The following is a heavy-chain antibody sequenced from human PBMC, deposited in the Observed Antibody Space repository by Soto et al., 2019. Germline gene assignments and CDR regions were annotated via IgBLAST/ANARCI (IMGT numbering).Heavy chain of an antibody. V-gene: IGHV3-30*18. J-gene: IGHJ6*02. D-gene: IGHD3-10*01. CDR3: AKDQKDYSGSGTYYVPYGMDV. CDR2: TSFDGNMN. Sequence: QVQLVESGGGVVQPGRSLRLSCVASGFTFSNFGMHWVRQAPGKGLEWVALTSFDGNMNYYADSVKGRFTLSRDNSKNTLYLQMNSLRAEDTALYFCAKDQKDYSGSGTYYVPYGMDVWGQGTTVTVSS. CDR1: GFTFSNFG.